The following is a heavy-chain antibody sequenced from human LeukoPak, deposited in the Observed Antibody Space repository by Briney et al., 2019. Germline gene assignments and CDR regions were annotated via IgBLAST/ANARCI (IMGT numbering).Heavy chain of an antibody. CDR2: IYQSGST. D-gene: IGHD6-13*01. V-gene: IGHV4-30-2*01. Sequence: SETLSLTCAVSGGSISSGGYSWSWIRQPPGKGLEWIGYIYQSGSTYYNPSLKSRVTISVDRSKNQFSLKLTSVTPSATAVYYCARGGLAAAGSEIDSWGQGTLVTVSS. J-gene: IGHJ4*02. CDR3: ARGGLAAAGSEIDS. CDR1: GGSISSGGYS.